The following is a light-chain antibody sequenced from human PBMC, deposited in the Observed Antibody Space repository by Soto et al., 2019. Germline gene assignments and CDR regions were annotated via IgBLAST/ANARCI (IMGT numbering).Light chain of an antibody. J-gene: IGKJ1*01. CDR1: QSISSY. V-gene: IGKV1-5*01. CDR2: DAS. Sequence: IQMTQSPSSLSASVGDRVTITCRASQSISSYLNWYQPKPGKAPKLLIYDASTLESGVPSRLSGSGSGNAFTLTISSLQPDELATDDGQPYNSYSSMFGHGTKVDIK. CDR3: QPYNSYSSM.